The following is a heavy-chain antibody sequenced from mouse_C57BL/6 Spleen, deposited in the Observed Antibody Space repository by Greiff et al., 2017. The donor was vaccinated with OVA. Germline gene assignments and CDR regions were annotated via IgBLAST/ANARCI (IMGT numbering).Heavy chain of an antibody. CDR1: GYTFTSYW. Sequence: QVQLQQPGAELVRPGSSVKLSCKASGYTFTSYWMDWVKQRPGQGLEWIGNIYPSDSETHYNQKFKDKATLTVDKSSSTAYMQLSSLTSEDSAVYYCASPVVSPFADWGQGTLVTVSA. D-gene: IGHD1-1*01. CDR3: ASPVVSPFAD. CDR2: IYPSDSET. J-gene: IGHJ3*01. V-gene: IGHV1-61*01.